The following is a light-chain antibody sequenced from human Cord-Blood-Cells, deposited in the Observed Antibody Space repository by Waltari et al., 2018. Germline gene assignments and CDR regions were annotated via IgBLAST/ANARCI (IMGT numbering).Light chain of an antibody. J-gene: IGLJ1*01. CDR3: QSYDSSLSGCYV. CDR1: SSNIGAGYD. Sequence: QSVLTQPPSVSGAPGQRVTISCTGSSSNIGAGYDVHWYQQLRGTAPKLLNAGNSNRPSGVPDRFSGSKSGTAASRAITGLQAEDEAEYYCQSYDSSLSGCYVFGTGTKVTVL. V-gene: IGLV1-40*01. CDR2: GNS.